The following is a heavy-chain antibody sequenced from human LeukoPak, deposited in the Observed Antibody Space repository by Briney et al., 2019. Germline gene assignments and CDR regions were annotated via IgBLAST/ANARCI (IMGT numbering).Heavy chain of an antibody. CDR1: GGTFSSYA. Sequence: GASVKVSCKASGGTFSSYAISWVRQAPGQGLEWMGGIIPIFGTANYAQKFQGRVTITADESTSTAYMELSSLRSEDTAVYYCARSHPGYSSSWGSNWFDPWGQGTLVTVSS. CDR2: IIPIFGTA. J-gene: IGHJ5*02. V-gene: IGHV1-69*13. CDR3: ARSHPGYSSSWGSNWFDP. D-gene: IGHD6-13*01.